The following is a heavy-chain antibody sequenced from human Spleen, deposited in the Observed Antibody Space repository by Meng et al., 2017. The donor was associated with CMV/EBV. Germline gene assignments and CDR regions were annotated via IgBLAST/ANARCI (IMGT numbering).Heavy chain of an antibody. J-gene: IGHJ6*02. Sequence: GGSLRLSCAASGFTFSNYWMSWVRQAPGKGLEWVSYISSSGSTIYYADSVKGRFTISRDNAKNSLYLQMNSLRAEDTAVYYCARDRTRYYYGMDVWGQGTTVTVSS. CDR2: ISSSGSTI. V-gene: IGHV3-11*01. CDR3: ARDRTRYYYGMDV. CDR1: GFTFSNYW.